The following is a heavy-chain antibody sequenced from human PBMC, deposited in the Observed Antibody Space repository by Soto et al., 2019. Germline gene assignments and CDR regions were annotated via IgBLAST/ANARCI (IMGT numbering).Heavy chain of an antibody. J-gene: IGHJ3*02. D-gene: IGHD6-13*01. CDR1: GGTFSSYA. CDR3: APLYAAAGTDAFDI. Sequence: GASVKVSCKASGGTFSSYAISWVRQAPGQGLEWMGGIIPIFGTANYAQKFQGRVTITADESTSTAYMELSSLRSEDTAVYYGAPLYAAAGTDAFDIWGQGTMVTVSS. CDR2: IIPIFGTA. V-gene: IGHV1-69*13.